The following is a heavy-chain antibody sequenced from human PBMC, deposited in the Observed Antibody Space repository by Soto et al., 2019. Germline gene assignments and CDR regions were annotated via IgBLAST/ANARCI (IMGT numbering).Heavy chain of an antibody. Sequence: SQTLSLTCVISGDSVSSDTSAWNWIRQSPSRGLEWLGRAYYRSQWYIDFAGSVKSRLTINPDTSKNEVSLHLKSVTPEDTAMDYCESKFEATSLDVWAPGTRVTFPS. CDR3: ESKFEATSLDV. V-gene: IGHV6-1*01. J-gene: IGHJ6*02. D-gene: IGHD1-1*01. CDR2: AYYRSQWYI. CDR1: GDSVSSDTSA.